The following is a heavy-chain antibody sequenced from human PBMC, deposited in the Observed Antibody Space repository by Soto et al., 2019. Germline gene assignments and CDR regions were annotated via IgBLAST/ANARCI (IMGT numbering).Heavy chain of an antibody. Sequence: QVQLQESGPGLVKPSETLSLTCTVSGGSISSYYWSWIRQPPGKGLEWIGYIYYSGSTNYNPSLKSRVTRSVDTSNNQFSLSLSSVTAADTAVYFCARGKGRTSLDRYFDDWGQGTLVTVSS. CDR3: ARGKGRTSLDRYFDD. CDR1: GGSISSYY. J-gene: IGHJ4*02. CDR2: IYYSGST. D-gene: IGHD3-16*02. V-gene: IGHV4-59*01.